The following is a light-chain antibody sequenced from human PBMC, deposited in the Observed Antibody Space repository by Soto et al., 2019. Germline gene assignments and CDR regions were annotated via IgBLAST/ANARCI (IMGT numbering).Light chain of an antibody. Sequence: DIQLTQSPSFMSTSLGDRVTITCRASQDISSFLAWYQQKPGKVPKLLIYAASTLQSGVPSRFSGSGSVTQFTLTISSLQPEDFATYYCQQIHTYPITFGQGT. CDR2: AAS. V-gene: IGKV1-9*01. CDR1: QDISSF. CDR3: QQIHTYPIT. J-gene: IGKJ1*01.